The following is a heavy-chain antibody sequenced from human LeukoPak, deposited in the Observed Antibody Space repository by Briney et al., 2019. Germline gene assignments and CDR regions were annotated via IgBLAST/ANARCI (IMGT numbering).Heavy chain of an antibody. D-gene: IGHD4-17*01. CDR3: AKRLTPVFDRSPTVTNLYFDY. CDR2: NSGSGGST. Sequence: PGGSLRLSCAASGLTFSSYAMSCFRHAPGKGIESVSANSGSGGSTYYADSEKGRFTISRDNSKNTQYLQMNSLRAEDTAVYYCAKRLTPVFDRSPTVTNLYFDYWGQGTLVTVSS. V-gene: IGHV3-23*01. CDR1: GLTFSSYA. J-gene: IGHJ4*02.